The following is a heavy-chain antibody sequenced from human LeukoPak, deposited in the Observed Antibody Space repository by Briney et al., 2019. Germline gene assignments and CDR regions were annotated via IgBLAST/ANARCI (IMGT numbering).Heavy chain of an antibody. Sequence: GGSLRLSCAASGFTFSSYAMSWVRQAPGKGLEWVSAISGSGGSTYYADSVKGRFTISRDNSKDTLYLQMNSLRAEDTAVYYCAAQLRFLEWLPFDYWGQGTLVTVSS. CDR3: AAQLRFLEWLPFDY. J-gene: IGHJ4*02. D-gene: IGHD3-3*01. CDR1: GFTFSSYA. V-gene: IGHV3-23*01. CDR2: ISGSGGST.